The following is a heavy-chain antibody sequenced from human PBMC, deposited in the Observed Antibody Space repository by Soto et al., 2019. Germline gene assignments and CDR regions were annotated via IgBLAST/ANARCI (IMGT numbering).Heavy chain of an antibody. Sequence: SETLSLTCSVSGDSITTNGYYWGWIRQPPGKGLQWIGNVYWTGSTFSRPSLTSRVFISVDTSKNEFSLRLTSVTAADTAVYYCARSHYTYGLLIDYWGPGTLVTVSS. CDR3: ARSHYTYGLLIDY. D-gene: IGHD2-8*01. CDR1: GDSITTNGYY. CDR2: VYWTGST. J-gene: IGHJ4*02. V-gene: IGHV4-39*01.